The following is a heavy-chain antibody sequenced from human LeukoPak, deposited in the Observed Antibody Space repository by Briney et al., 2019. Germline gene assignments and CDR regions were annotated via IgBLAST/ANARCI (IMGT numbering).Heavy chain of an antibody. CDR1: GFTFSTYW. CDR3: VRGQYTDGLSY. V-gene: IGHV3-7*03. Sequence: GGSLRLSCAASGFTFSTYWMTWVRQAPGKGLEWVAIIKPDGSEKYYVDSVKGQFTISRDNAENSLFLQMNGLRPEDTAVFYCVRGQYTDGLSYWGQGTLVTVSS. D-gene: IGHD5-24*01. J-gene: IGHJ4*02. CDR2: IKPDGSEK.